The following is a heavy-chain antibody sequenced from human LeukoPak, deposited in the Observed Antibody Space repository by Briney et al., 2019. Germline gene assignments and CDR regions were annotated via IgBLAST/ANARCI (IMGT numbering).Heavy chain of an antibody. V-gene: IGHV1-69*04. CDR1: GGTFSSYA. J-gene: IGHJ6*02. D-gene: IGHD4-11*01. CDR2: IIPILGIA. CDR3: ATSPERHYSNYYYYGMDV. Sequence: GASVKVSCKASGGTFSSYAISWVRQAPGQGLEWMGRIIPILGIANYAQKFQGRVTITADKSTSTAYMELSSLRSEDTAVYYCATSPERHYSNYYYYGMDVWGQGTTVTVSS.